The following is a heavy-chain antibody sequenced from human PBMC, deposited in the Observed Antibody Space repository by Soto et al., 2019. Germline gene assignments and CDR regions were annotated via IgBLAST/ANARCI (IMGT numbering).Heavy chain of an antibody. CDR1: GFTFSSYG. D-gene: IGHD1-1*01. V-gene: IGHV3-30*18. CDR2: ISYDGSNK. Sequence: GGSLRLSCAASGFTFSSYGMHWVRQAPGNGLEWVAVISYDGSNKYYADSVKGRFTISRDNSKNTLYLQMNSLRAEDTAVYYCAKGLEQYGMDVWGQGTTVTVSS. J-gene: IGHJ6*02. CDR3: AKGLEQYGMDV.